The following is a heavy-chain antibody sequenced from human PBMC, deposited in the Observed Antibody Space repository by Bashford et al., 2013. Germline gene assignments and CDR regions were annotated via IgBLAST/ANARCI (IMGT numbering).Heavy chain of an antibody. V-gene: IGHV4-31*03. D-gene: IGHD3-22*01. J-gene: IGHJ4*02. CDR2: IYYSGST. Sequence: SETLSLTCTVSGGSISSGGYYWSWIRQHPGKGLEWIGYIYYSGSTYYNPSLKSRVTISVDTSKNQFSLKLSSVTAADTAVYYCARSIYDPRYGYYYFDYWGQGTLVTVSS. CDR1: GGSISSGGYY. CDR3: ARSIYDPRYGYYYFDY.